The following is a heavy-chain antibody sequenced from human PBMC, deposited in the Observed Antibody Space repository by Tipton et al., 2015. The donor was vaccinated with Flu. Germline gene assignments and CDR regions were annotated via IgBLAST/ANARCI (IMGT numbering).Heavy chain of an antibody. V-gene: IGHV4-31*03. CDR2: IYYDGGA. Sequence: TLSLTCTVSGDYVPTGGPISSGGYFWTWIRQLPGGGLEWIAHIYYDGGASYNPSLKSRATISVDTSKNQFYLSLTSVTAADTALYYCARVGVPVGGIYYFDFWGQGRLVTVSS. D-gene: IGHD3-10*01. J-gene: IGHJ4*02. CDR1: GDYVPTGGPISSGGYF. CDR3: ARVGVPVGGIYYFDF.